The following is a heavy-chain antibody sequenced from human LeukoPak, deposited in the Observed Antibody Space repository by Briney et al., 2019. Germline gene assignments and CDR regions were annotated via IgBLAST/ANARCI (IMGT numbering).Heavy chain of an antibody. CDR3: ARDPPNFTIFGVVTPVNDDY. CDR1: GFTFSSYS. V-gene: IGHV3-21*01. J-gene: IGHJ4*02. D-gene: IGHD3-3*01. CDR2: ISSSSSYI. Sequence: PGGSLRLSCAASGFTFSSYSMNWVRQAPGKGLEWVSSISSSSSYIYYADSVKGRFTISRDNAKNSLYLQMNSLRAEDTAVYYCARDPPNFTIFGVVTPVNDDYWGQGTLVTVSS.